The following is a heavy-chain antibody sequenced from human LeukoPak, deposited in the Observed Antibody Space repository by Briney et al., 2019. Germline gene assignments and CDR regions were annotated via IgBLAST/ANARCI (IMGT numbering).Heavy chain of an antibody. Sequence: GGSLRLSCAASGFTFSSYGMSWVRQAPGKGLEWVSAISGSGGSTYYADSVKGRFTISRDNSKNTLYLQMNSLRAEDTAVYYCAKALKKQTTVTTIDYWGQGTLVTVSS. V-gene: IGHV3-23*01. J-gene: IGHJ4*02. CDR3: AKALKKQTTVTTIDY. CDR1: GFTFSSYG. CDR2: ISGSGGST. D-gene: IGHD4-17*01.